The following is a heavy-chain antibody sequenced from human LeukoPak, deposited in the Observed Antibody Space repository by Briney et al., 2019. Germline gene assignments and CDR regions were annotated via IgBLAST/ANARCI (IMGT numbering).Heavy chain of an antibody. CDR1: GFTFSNYE. CDR3: AKTRTYYYYYMDV. Sequence: GGSLRLSCAASGFTFSNYEMHWVRQAPGKGLEWVSYISSSGSDIYYADSVKGRFTISRDNAKNSLYLQMNSLRAEDTAVYYCAKTRTYYYYYMDVWGKGTTVTISS. V-gene: IGHV3-48*03. J-gene: IGHJ6*03. CDR2: ISSSGSDI.